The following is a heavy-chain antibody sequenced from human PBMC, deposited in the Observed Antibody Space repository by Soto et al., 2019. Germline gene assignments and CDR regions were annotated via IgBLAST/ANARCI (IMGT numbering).Heavy chain of an antibody. CDR3: ARDLKSVRGVIRGWFDP. CDR2: IYYSGST. CDR1: GGSISSGGYY. D-gene: IGHD3-10*01. J-gene: IGHJ5*02. V-gene: IGHV4-31*03. Sequence: QVQLQESGPGLVKPPQTLSLTCTVSGGSISSGGYYWSWIRQHPGKGLEWIGYIYYSGSTYYNPSLKSRVTISVDTSKNQFSLKLSSVTAADTAVYYCARDLKSVRGVIRGWFDPWGQGTLVTVSS.